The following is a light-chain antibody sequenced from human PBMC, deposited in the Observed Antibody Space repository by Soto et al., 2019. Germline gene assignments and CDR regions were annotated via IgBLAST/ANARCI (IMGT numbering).Light chain of an antibody. J-gene: IGKJ1*01. V-gene: IGKV3-20*01. CDR2: GAS. CDR1: QIVSSTY. CDR3: QEYGTSRT. Sequence: EILLTQSPGTLSLSPGERATLSCRASQIVSSTYLAWYQQKPGQAPRLLIYGASSRATGIPDRFSGSGSGTDFTLTISRLEPEDFAVYYCQEYGTSRTFGQGTKVDIK.